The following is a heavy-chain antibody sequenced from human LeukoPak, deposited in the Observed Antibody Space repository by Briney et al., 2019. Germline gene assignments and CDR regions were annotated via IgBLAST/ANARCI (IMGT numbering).Heavy chain of an antibody. CDR2: ISYDGSNK. CDR1: RLTFSSYG. Sequence: PGRSLRLSCAASRLTFSSYGMHWVRQAPGKGLEWAAVISYDGSNKYYADSVKGRFTISRDNSKNTMYLQMNSLRAEDTAVYYCAKGLIMLTFGGASPDYGGQGTRVTVSS. J-gene: IGHJ4*02. V-gene: IGHV3-30*18. CDR3: AKGLIMLTFGGASPDY. D-gene: IGHD3-16*01.